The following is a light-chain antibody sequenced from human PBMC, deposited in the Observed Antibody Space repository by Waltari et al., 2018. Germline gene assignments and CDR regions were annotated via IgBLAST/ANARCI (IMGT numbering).Light chain of an antibody. J-gene: IGLJ3*02. Sequence: QLVLTQSPSASASLGASVKLTCTLDSWHSSHITAWLQQQPEKGPRYLMKVNSDGSHSKGDEIPDRFSGSSSGAERYLTISSLQSEDEADYYCQTGGHGTWVFGGGTKLTVL. CDR1: SWHSSHI. CDR2: VNSDGSH. V-gene: IGLV4-69*01. CDR3: QTGGHGTWV.